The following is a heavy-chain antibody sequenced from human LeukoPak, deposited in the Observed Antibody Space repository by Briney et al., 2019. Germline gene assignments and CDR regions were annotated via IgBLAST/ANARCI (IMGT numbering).Heavy chain of an antibody. J-gene: IGHJ4*02. CDR3: ARTSIAVAVAPFDY. V-gene: IGHV3-7*03. Sequence: GGSLRLSCAASGFTFSSYWMSWVRQAPGKGLEWVANIKQDGSEKYYVDSVKGRFTISRDNAKNSLYLQMNSLRAEDTAVYYCARTSIAVAVAPFDYWGQGTLVTVSS. D-gene: IGHD6-19*01. CDR2: IKQDGSEK. CDR1: GFTFSSYW.